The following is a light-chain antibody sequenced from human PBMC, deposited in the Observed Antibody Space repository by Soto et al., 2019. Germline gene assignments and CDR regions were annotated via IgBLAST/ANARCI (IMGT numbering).Light chain of an antibody. Sequence: EIVMRQSPATLSLSPGQSATLSCRASQSVRTTVAWYHQRPGQAPRLLIYGASTRATGVPDRFSGGVSGTDFTLTVTSLQSEDFGIYYCQQYTDWPTTFGRGTKVEIK. CDR3: QQYTDWPTT. CDR2: GAS. CDR1: QSVRTT. J-gene: IGKJ1*01. V-gene: IGKV3-15*01.